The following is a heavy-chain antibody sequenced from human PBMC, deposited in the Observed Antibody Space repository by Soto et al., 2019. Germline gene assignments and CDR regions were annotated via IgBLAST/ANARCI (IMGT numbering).Heavy chain of an antibody. Sequence: PSETLSLTCTVSGASISRYYWSWIRQSPGKGLEWIGYLYNTGSTIYNPSLKSRVTISVDTSKNQFSLKLSSVTAADTAVYYCARGRLRYFDWHRKAEYFHHWGQGSLVTVSS. CDR1: GASISRYY. D-gene: IGHD3-9*01. CDR3: ARGRLRYFDWHRKAEYFHH. CDR2: LYNTGST. V-gene: IGHV4-59*01. J-gene: IGHJ1*01.